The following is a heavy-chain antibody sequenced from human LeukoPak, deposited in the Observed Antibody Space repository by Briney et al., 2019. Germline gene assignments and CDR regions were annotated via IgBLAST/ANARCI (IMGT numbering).Heavy chain of an antibody. CDR1: GYTFTSYG. CDR3: ASSIVVEAYYYGMDV. CDR2: ISAYNGNT. V-gene: IGHV1-18*01. D-gene: IGHD2-21*01. J-gene: IGHJ6*02. Sequence: ASVKVSCKASGYTFTSYGISWVRQAPGQGLEWMGWISAYNGNTNYAQELQGRVTMTTDTSTSTAYMELRSLRSDDTAVYYCASSIVVEAYYYGMDVWGQGTTVTVSS.